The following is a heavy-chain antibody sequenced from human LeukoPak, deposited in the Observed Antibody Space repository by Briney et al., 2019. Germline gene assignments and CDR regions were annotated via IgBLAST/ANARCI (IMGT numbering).Heavy chain of an antibody. CDR1: GGSISSYY. CDR2: IYYSGST. V-gene: IGHV4-59*12. D-gene: IGHD2-2*01. CDR3: ARLLGYCSSTSCDPYFDY. Sequence: SETLSLTCTVSGGSISSYYWSWIRQPPGKGLEWIGYIYYSGSTNYNPSLKSRVTISVDTSKNQFSLKLSSVTAADTAVYYCARLLGYCSSTSCDPYFDYWGQGTLVAVSS. J-gene: IGHJ4*02.